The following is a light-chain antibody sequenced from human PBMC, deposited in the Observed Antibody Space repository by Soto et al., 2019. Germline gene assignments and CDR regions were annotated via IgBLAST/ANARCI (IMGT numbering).Light chain of an antibody. Sequence: QSVLTQPPSVSGAPGQRVTISCTGSSSNIGAGYDVHWYQQLPGTAPKLLIHGNSNRPSGVPDRFSGSKSGTSASLAITGLQAEDEADHYCQSYDSSLSGSVFGGGTKLTVL. CDR1: SSNIGAGYD. J-gene: IGLJ2*01. CDR3: QSYDSSLSGSV. V-gene: IGLV1-40*01. CDR2: GNS.